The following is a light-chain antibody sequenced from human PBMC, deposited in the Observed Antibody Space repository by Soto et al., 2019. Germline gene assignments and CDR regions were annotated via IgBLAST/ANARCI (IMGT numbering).Light chain of an antibody. CDR1: SSDVGGYNS. CDR3: CSYAGSYTYV. V-gene: IGLV2-11*01. CDR2: DVR. J-gene: IGLJ1*01. Sequence: QSVLTQPRSVSGSPGQSVTISCTGASSDVGGYNSVSWYQHHPDKAPKLIIYDVRKRPSGVPDRFSGSKSGNTASLTISGLQSEGETDYYCCSYAGSYTYVFGTGTKVTVL.